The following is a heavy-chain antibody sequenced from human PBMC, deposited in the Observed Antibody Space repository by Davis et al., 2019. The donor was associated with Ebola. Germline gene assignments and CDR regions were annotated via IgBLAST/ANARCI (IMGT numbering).Heavy chain of an antibody. CDR1: GYTFTSYD. CDR2: MNPNSGNT. V-gene: IGHV1-8*02. D-gene: IGHD3-10*01. Sequence: ASVKVSCKASGYTFTSYDINWVRQATGQGLEWMGWMNPNSGNTGYAQKFQGRVTMTRNTSISTAYMELSSLRSEDTAVYYCARPRGRGYGSNYYYYMDVWGKGTTVTVSS. J-gene: IGHJ6*03. CDR3: ARPRGRGYGSNYYYYMDV.